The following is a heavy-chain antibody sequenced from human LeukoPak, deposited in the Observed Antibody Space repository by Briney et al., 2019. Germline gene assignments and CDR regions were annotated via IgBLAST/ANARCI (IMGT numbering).Heavy chain of an antibody. D-gene: IGHD4-23*01. CDR2: ISSSGSTI. J-gene: IGHJ5*02. CDR1: GFTFSDYY. V-gene: IGHV3-11*01. CDR3: ARDLSYGGNSGWFDP. Sequence: GGSLRLSCAASGFTFSDYYMSWIRQAPGRGLEWVSYISSSGSTIYYADSVKGRFTISRDNAKNSLYLQMNSLRAEDTAVYYCARDLSYGGNSGWFDPWGQGTLVTVSS.